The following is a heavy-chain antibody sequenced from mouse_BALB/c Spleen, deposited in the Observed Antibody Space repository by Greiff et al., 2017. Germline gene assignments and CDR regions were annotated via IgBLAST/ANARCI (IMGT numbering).Heavy chain of an antibody. CDR2: ISDGGSYT. D-gene: IGHD2-4*01. Sequence: DVMLVESGGGLVKPGGSLKLSCAASGFTFSDYYMYWVRQTPEKRLEWVATISDGGSYTYYPDSVKGRFTISRDNAKNNLYLQMSSLKSEDTAMYYCASLYDYDDVAFAYWGQGTLVTVSA. CDR3: ASLYDYDDVAFAY. V-gene: IGHV5-4*02. CDR1: GFTFSDYY. J-gene: IGHJ3*01.